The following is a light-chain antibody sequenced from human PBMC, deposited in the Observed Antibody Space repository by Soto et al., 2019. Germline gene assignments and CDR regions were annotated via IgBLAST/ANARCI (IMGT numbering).Light chain of an antibody. V-gene: IGKV1-5*01. CDR3: QQYNDYST. J-gene: IGKJ1*01. CDR2: DAS. CDR1: QSITTW. Sequence: DIQMTQSPSPLSASVGDRVVITCRASQSITTWLAWYQQKPGKAPKLLIYDASSLESGVPSRFSGSGSATEFTLTISSLQPDDFATYDCQQYNDYSTFGQGTKVEIK.